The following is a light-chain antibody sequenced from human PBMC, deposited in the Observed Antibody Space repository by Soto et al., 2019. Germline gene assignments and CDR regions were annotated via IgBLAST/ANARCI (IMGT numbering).Light chain of an antibody. CDR2: DVS. Sequence: QSALTQPASVSGSTGPAITISCTGNSSDVGGYNYVSWYQQHPGKAPKLMIYDVSNRPSGVSNRFSGSKSGNTASLTISGLQADDEADYYCSSYTSSSTLYVFGTGTKLTVL. V-gene: IGLV2-14*01. J-gene: IGLJ1*01. CDR1: SSDVGGYNY. CDR3: SSYTSSSTLYV.